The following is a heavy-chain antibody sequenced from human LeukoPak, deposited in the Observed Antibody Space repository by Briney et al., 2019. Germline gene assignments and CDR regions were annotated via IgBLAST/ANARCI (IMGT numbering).Heavy chain of an antibody. D-gene: IGHD5-24*01. CDR1: GGSISSGSYY. J-gene: IGHJ4*02. Sequence: SETLSLACTVSGGSISSGSYYWSWIRQPAGKGLEWIGRIYTSGSTNYNPSLKSRVTISVDTSKNQFSLKLSSVTAADTAVYYCARGRDGYNFLNRGEYYYFDYWGQGTLVTVSS. CDR3: ARGRDGYNFLNRGEYYYFDY. CDR2: IYTSGST. V-gene: IGHV4-61*02.